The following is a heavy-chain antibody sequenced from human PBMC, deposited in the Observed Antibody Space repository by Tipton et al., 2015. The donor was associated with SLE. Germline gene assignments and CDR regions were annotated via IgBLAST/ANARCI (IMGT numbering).Heavy chain of an antibody. CDR2: IYYSGST. CDR3: ASGDGSSWYGNY. D-gene: IGHD6-13*01. V-gene: IGHV4-59*08. J-gene: IGHJ4*02. Sequence: GLVKPSETLSLTCTVSGGSISSYYWSWIRQPAGKGLEWIGYIYYSGSTNYNPSLKSRVTISVDTSKNQFSLKLSSVTAADTAVYYCASGDGSSWYGNYWGQGTLVTVSS. CDR1: GGSISSYY.